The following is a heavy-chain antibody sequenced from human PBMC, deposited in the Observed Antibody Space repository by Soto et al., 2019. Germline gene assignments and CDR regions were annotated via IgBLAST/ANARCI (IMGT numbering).Heavy chain of an antibody. V-gene: IGHV1-69*06. CDR3: AREMAVATNDAFDI. CDR2: IIPIFGTA. J-gene: IGHJ3*02. Sequence: GASVKVSCKASGGTFSSYAISWVRQAPGQGLEWMGGIIPIFGTANYAQKFQGRVTITADKSTSTAYMELSSLRSEDTAVYYCAREMAVATNDAFDIWGQGTMVTV. CDR1: GGTFSSYA. D-gene: IGHD6-19*01.